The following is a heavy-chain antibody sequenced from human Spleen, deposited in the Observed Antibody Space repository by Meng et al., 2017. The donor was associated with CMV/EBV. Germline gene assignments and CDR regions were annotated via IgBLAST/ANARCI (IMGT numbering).Heavy chain of an antibody. CDR1: GFTFSSKS. CDR3: ARAPYDTPDYSFDY. J-gene: IGHJ4*02. D-gene: IGHD3-22*01. Sequence: SCAASGFTFSSKSMNWVRQAPGKGLEWISYIMSDSSSIYYADSVKGRFTVSRDNTKNSLYLLMNSLRAEDTAVYFCARAPYDTPDYSFDYWGQGTLVTVSS. CDR2: IMSDSSSI. V-gene: IGHV3-48*04.